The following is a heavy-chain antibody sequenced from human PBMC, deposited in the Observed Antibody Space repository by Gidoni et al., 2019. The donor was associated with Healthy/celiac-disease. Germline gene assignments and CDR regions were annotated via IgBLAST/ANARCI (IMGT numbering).Heavy chain of an antibody. CDR2: IYYSGST. D-gene: IGHD1-1*01. CDR1: GGSISSSSYY. CDR3: ARGDLEYYYGMDV. J-gene: IGHJ6*02. V-gene: IGHV4-39*01. Sequence: QLQLQEPGPGLVKPSETLSLTCTVSGGSISSSSYYWGWIRQPPGKGLEWIGSIYYSGSTYYNPSLKSRVTISVDTSKNQFSLKLSSVTAADTAVYYCARGDLEYYYGMDVWGQGTTVTVSS.